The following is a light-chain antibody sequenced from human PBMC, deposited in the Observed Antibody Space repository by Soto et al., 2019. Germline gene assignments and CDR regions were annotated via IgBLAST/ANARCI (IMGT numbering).Light chain of an antibody. CDR3: QQFNSYSYT. CDR2: DAS. CDR1: QGISSA. V-gene: IGKV1-13*02. Sequence: AIQLTQSPSSLSASVGDRVTITCRASQGISSALAWYQQKPGKAAKLLIYDASSLESGFPSRFSGSGSGTDFTLTISSLQPEDFATYYCQQFNSYSYTVGQGTKLEI. J-gene: IGKJ2*01.